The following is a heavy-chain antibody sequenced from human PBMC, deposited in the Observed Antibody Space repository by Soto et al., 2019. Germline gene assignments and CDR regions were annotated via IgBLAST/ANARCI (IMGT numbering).Heavy chain of an antibody. CDR3: ARRDTSGFLRYFDN. J-gene: IGHJ4*02. CDR1: GGTLSSFINYP. D-gene: IGHD3-3*01. CDR2: IVPNVGTV. V-gene: IGHV1-69*06. Sequence: QMQLVQSGSEVKKPGSSVKVSCKASGGTLSSFINYPINWVRQAPGQGLEWMGGIVPNVGTVNYAQKFQGRVTITADKSTGTAYMEVRSLRSEDTALYYCARRDTSGFLRYFDNWGQGTLVTFSS.